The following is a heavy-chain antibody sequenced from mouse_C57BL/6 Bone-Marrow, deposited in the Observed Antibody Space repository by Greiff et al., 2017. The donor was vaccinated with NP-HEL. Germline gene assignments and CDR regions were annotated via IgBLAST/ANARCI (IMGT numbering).Heavy chain of an antibody. V-gene: IGHV5-15*01. D-gene: IGHD2-5*01. Sequence: EVQLQESGGGLVQPGGSLKLSCAASGFTFSDYGMAWVRQAPRKGPEWVAFISNLAYSIYYADTVTGRFTISRENAKNTLYLEMSSLRSEDTAMYYCARLDYSNSWFAYWGQGTLVTVSA. CDR2: ISNLAYSI. J-gene: IGHJ3*01. CDR3: ARLDYSNSWFAY. CDR1: GFTFSDYG.